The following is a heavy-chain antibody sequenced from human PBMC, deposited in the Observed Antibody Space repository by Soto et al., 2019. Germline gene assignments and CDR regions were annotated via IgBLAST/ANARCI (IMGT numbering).Heavy chain of an antibody. V-gene: IGHV3-48*03. CDR3: ARGGSSGWFFLDY. Sequence: PGGSLRLSCAASGFTFSTYEMYWVRQAPGKGLEWVSYISSSSNAIYYGDSVKGRFTISRDNAKNSLHLRMSSLRAEDTAIYYCARGGSSGWFFLDYWGQGALVTVS. CDR1: GFTFSTYE. D-gene: IGHD6-19*01. CDR2: ISSSSNAI. J-gene: IGHJ4*02.